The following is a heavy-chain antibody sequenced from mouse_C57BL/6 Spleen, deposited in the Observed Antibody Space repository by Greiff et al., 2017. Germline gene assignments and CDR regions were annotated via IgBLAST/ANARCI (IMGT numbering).Heavy chain of an antibody. J-gene: IGHJ2*01. CDR1: GYSITSGYY. D-gene: IGHD2-5*01. Sequence: EVKVEESGPGLVKPSQSLSLTCSVTGYSITSGYYWNWIRQFPGNKLEWMGYISYDGSNNYNPSLKNRISITRDTSKNQFFLKLNSVTTEDTATYYCARRGSYSNYYFDYWGQGTTLTVSS. CDR2: ISYDGSN. CDR3: ARRGSYSNYYFDY. V-gene: IGHV3-6*01.